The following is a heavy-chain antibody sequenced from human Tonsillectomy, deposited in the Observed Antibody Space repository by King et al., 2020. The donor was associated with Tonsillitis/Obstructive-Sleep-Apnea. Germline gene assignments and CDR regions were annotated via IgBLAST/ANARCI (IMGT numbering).Heavy chain of an antibody. D-gene: IGHD6-19*01. J-gene: IGHJ3*02. V-gene: IGHV1-2*06. CDR3: ERDVSIGFWPVDAFDI. CDR1: GYTFTGYY. Sequence: QLVQSGAEVKKPGASVKVSCKASGYTFTGYYMHWVRQAPGQGLEWMGRINSNSGGTNYAQKHQGRVTMTRDTSIRTAHMELSRLRSDDTAVSYCERDVSIGFWPVDAFDIWGQGTMVTVSS. CDR2: INSNSGGT.